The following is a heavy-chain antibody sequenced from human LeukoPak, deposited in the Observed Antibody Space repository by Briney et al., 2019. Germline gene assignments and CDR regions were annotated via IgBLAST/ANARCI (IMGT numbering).Heavy chain of an antibody. CDR2: ISSSGSSL. V-gene: IGHV3-48*02. J-gene: IGHJ4*02. CDR1: GFTFSSYA. D-gene: IGHD2-21*02. CDR3: AREMTASYLGY. Sequence: PGGSLRLSCVVSGFTFSSYAMNWVRRAPGKGLEWVSYISSSGSSLYYADSVRGRFTISRDNAMNSLYLQMNSLGDEDTAVYYCAREMTASYLGYWGQGTLVTVSS.